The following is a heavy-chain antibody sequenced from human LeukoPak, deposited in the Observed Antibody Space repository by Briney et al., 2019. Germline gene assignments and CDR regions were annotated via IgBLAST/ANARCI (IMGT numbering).Heavy chain of an antibody. V-gene: IGHV3-30*18. CDR3: AKATSGWSAHGMDV. CDR2: ISYDGSNK. Sequence: GGSLRLSCAASGFTFSSYGMHWVRQAPGKGLEWVAVISYDGSNKYYADSVKGRFTISRDNSKNTLYLQMNSLRAEDTAVYYCAKATSGWSAHGMDVWGQGTTVSVSS. D-gene: IGHD6-19*01. CDR1: GFTFSSYG. J-gene: IGHJ6*02.